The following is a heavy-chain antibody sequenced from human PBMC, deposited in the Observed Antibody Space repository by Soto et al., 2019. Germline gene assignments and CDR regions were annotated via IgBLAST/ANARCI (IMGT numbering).Heavy chain of an antibody. CDR3: ARLNWRPLYYYYGMDV. V-gene: IGHV5-10-1*01. J-gene: IGHJ6*02. CDR2: IDPSDSYT. Sequence: GESLKISCKGSGYSFTSYWITWVRQMPGKGLEWMGRIDPSDSYTNYSPSFQGHVTISVDKSISTAYLQWSSLKASDTAMYYCARLNWRPLYYYYGMDVWGQRTTVTVSS. CDR1: GYSFTSYW.